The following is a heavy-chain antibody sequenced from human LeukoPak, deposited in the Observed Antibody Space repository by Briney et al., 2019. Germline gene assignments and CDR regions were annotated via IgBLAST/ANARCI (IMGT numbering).Heavy chain of an antibody. J-gene: IGHJ3*02. CDR2: ISYDGSNE. CDR1: GFTYTSYA. CDR3: ARLSGETGFRFLEWLLLGAFDI. Sequence: PGRSLRLSCAASGFTYTSYAMHWVRQPPGKGLEWVAVISYDGSNEYYADSVKGRFTISRDNAKNSLYLQMNSLRAEDTAVYFCARLSGETGFRFLEWLLLGAFDIWGQGTMVTVSS. D-gene: IGHD3-3*01. V-gene: IGHV3-30-3*01.